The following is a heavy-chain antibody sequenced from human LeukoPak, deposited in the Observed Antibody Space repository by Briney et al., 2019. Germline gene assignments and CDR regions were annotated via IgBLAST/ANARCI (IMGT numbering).Heavy chain of an antibody. CDR1: GGSISSGGYS. Sequence: KASETLSLTCTVSGGSISSGGYSWSWIRQPPGKGLEWIGYIYYSGSTNYNPSLKSRVTISVDTSKNQFSLKLSSVTAADTAVYYCASSPSLYDSSGYYDYWGQGTLVTVSS. D-gene: IGHD3-22*01. J-gene: IGHJ4*02. V-gene: IGHV4-61*08. CDR3: ASSPSLYDSSGYYDY. CDR2: IYYSGST.